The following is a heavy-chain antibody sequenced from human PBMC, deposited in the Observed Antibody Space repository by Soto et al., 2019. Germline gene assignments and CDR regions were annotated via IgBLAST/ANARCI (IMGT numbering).Heavy chain of an antibody. D-gene: IGHD1-1*01. CDR1: PYTFTGYY. CDR2: INPNSGGT. V-gene: IGHV1-2*04. J-gene: IGHJ5*02. CDR3: ARVRPGNNWFDP. Sequence: GASVKDSCKASPYTFTGYYMHSVRQAPGQGLEWMGWINPNSGGTNYAQKFQGWVTMTRDTSISTAYMELSRLRPDDTAVYYCARVRPGNNWFDPWGQGTLVTVSS.